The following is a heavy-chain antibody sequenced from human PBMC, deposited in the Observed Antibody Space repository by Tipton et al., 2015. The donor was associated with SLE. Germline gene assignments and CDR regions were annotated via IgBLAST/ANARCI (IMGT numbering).Heavy chain of an antibody. CDR1: GFTFSNYA. CDR3: ARGILGDPVAFDL. D-gene: IGHD1-26*01. V-gene: IGHV3-23*01. J-gene: IGHJ3*01. CDR2: ISKSGVTT. Sequence: SLRLSCAASGFTFSNYAINWVRQAPGEGLEWVSGISKSGVTTYYADSVKGRFTISRDNSKNTLYLQMNSLRGEDTAVYYCARGILGDPVAFDLWGQGTMATVSS.